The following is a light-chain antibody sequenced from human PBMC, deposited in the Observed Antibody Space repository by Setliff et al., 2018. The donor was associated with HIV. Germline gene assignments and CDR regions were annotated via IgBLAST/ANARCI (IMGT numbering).Light chain of an antibody. CDR1: SSDVGTYNF. CDR3: SSYAGSTNV. Sequence: QSALTQPRSVSGSPGQSVTISCSGFSSDVGTYNFVSWYQQHPGKAPKLMIYEVSQRPSGVPDRFTGSKSGNTASLTVSGLQPEDEADYYCSSYAGSTNVFGTGTRSPS. CDR2: EVS. V-gene: IGLV2-8*01. J-gene: IGLJ1*01.